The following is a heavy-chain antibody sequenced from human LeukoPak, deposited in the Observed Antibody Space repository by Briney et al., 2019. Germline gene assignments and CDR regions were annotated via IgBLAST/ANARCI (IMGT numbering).Heavy chain of an antibody. J-gene: IGHJ6*02. CDR1: GFTFSSYA. CDR3: AKGGDREYYGFWSGYSPYYYYGMDV. CDR2: ISGSGGST. D-gene: IGHD3-3*01. Sequence: GGSLRLSCAASGFTFSSYAMSWVRQAPGKGLEWVSAISGSGGSTYYADSVKGRFTISRDNSKNTLYLQMNSLRAEDTAVYYCAKGGDREYYGFWSGYSPYYYYGMDVWGQGTTVTVSS. V-gene: IGHV3-23*01.